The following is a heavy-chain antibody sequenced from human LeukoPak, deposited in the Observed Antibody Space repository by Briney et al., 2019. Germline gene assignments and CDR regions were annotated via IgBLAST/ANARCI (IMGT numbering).Heavy chain of an antibody. Sequence: GGSLRLSCAASGFTFSSYAMSWVRQAPGKGLEWVSAISGSGGSTYYADSGKGRFTISRENSKNTMYLQLNSLMSEDTTGYFFTRSSGWYGISWGQGTLVTVSS. J-gene: IGHJ4*02. CDR3: TRSSGWYGIS. CDR1: GFTFSSYA. V-gene: IGHV3-23*01. D-gene: IGHD6-19*01. CDR2: ISGSGGST.